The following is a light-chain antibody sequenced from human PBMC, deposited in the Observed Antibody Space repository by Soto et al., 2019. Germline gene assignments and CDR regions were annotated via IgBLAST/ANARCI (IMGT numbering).Light chain of an antibody. V-gene: IGKV3-20*01. Sequence: IVLTQSPGTLSLSPGERATLSCRASQSVSSSYLAWYQQKPGQAPRLLIYGASSRATGLPDRFSGSGSGTDFTLTINRLEPEDFAVYYCQQYGGSSSTFGQGTKVDIK. J-gene: IGKJ1*01. CDR2: GAS. CDR3: QQYGGSSST. CDR1: QSVSSSY.